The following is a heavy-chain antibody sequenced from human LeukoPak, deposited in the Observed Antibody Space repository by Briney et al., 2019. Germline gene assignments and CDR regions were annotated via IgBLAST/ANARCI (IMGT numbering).Heavy chain of an antibody. Sequence: SETLSLTCTVSGGSISSSSYYWGWIRQPPGKGLEWIGSIYYSGSTYYNPSLKSRVTISVDTSKNQFSLKLSSVTAADTAVYYCARRGASSEDFHHWGQGTLVTVSS. CDR1: GGSISSSSYY. D-gene: IGHD3-16*01. V-gene: IGHV4-39*01. CDR2: IYYSGST. CDR3: ARRGASSEDFHH. J-gene: IGHJ1*01.